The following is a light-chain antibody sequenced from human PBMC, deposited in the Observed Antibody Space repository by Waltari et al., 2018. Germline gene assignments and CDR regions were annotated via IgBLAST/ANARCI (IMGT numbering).Light chain of an antibody. V-gene: IGKV3-15*01. Sequence: EIVMTQSPVTLSVPPGERVTLSCRASQSVSSNLAWYQQKPGQAPRLLIYGASTRTTGIPARVGGSVSWTEFTLTISNMQSEDFAVYYCQQYNFWYTFGQGTKLEIK. CDR3: QQYNFWYT. CDR1: QSVSSN. CDR2: GAS. J-gene: IGKJ2*01.